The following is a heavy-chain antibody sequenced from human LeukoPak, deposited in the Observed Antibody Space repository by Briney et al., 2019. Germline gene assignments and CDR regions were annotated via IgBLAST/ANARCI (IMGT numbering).Heavy chain of an antibody. V-gene: IGHV1-2*06. J-gene: IGHJ6*02. Sequence: ASVKVSCKASGYTFTGYYMHWVRQAPGQGLEWMGRINPNSGGTNYAQKFQGRVTMTRDTSISTAYMELSRLRSDDTAVYYCARVPVQLELPNYYYYGMDVWGQGTTVTVSS. CDR3: ARVPVQLELPNYYYYGMDV. CDR2: INPNSGGT. D-gene: IGHD1-7*01. CDR1: GYTFTGYY.